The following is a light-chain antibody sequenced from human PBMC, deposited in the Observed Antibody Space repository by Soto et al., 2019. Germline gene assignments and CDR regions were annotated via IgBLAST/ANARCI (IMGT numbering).Light chain of an antibody. V-gene: IGLV4-69*01. Sequence: QPVLTQSPSASASLGASVKLTCTLSSGHSSYAIAWHQQQPEKGPRYLMKLNSDGSHSKGDGIPDRFSGSSSGAERYLTISSLQSEDEADYYCQTWRTDIVVFGGGTKLTVL. CDR2: LNSDGSH. CDR1: SGHSSYA. J-gene: IGLJ2*01. CDR3: QTWRTDIVV.